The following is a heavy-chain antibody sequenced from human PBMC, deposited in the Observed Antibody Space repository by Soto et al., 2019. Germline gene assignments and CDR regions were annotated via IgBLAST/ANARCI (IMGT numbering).Heavy chain of an antibody. V-gene: IGHV3-33*08. CDR2: IWYDGSNK. Sequence: GGSLRLSCAASGFTFSSYGMHWVRQAPGKGLEWVAVIWYDGSNKYYADSVKGRFTISRDNSKNTLYLQMNSLRAEDTAVYYCASGGEYSSSDWYFDLWGRGTLVTVSS. D-gene: IGHD6-6*01. CDR3: ASGGEYSSSDWYFDL. J-gene: IGHJ2*01. CDR1: GFTFSSYG.